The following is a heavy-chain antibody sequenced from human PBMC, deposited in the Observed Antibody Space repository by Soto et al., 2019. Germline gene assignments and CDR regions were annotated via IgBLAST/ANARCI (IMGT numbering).Heavy chain of an antibody. J-gene: IGHJ4*02. Sequence: PSETLSLTCTVSGGSVSSGSYYWSWIRQPPGKGLEWIGYIYYSGSTNYNPSLKSRVTISVDTSKNQFSLKLSSVTAADTAVYYCARDRGSGWFFEYWGQGTLVTGSS. D-gene: IGHD6-19*01. V-gene: IGHV4-61*01. CDR2: IYYSGST. CDR3: ARDRGSGWFFEY. CDR1: GGSVSSGSYY.